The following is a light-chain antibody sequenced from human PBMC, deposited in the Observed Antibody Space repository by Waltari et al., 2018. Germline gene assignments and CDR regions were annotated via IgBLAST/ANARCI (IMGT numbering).Light chain of an antibody. CDR2: GAS. CDR3: QQVHSFPVT. J-gene: IGKJ3*01. V-gene: IGKV1-12*01. CDR1: QDILSW. Sequence: DIQLSQSPSSVSASMAETVTTSCRASQDILSWLAWFQQKPGTAPKLLIYGASNLKGGVPSRFSGSGSGTHFTLSISSLHPEDFATYYCQQVHSFPVTFGPGTKVDLK.